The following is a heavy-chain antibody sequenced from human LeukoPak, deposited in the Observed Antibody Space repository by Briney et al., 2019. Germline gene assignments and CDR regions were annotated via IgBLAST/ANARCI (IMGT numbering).Heavy chain of an antibody. CDR1: GYTFTSYG. V-gene: IGHV1-18*01. D-gene: IGHD6-19*01. CDR3: ARSSMGIAVPDFEH. Sequence: GASVKVSCKGSGYTFTSYGISWVRQAPGQGLEWMGWISAYNGNTNYAQKLQGRVTMTTDTSTSTAYMELRSLRSDDTAVYYCARSSMGIAVPDFEHRGQGTLVTVSS. CDR2: ISAYNGNT. J-gene: IGHJ5*02.